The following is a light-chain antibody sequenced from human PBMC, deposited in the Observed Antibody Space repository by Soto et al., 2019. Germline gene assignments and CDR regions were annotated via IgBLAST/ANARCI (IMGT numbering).Light chain of an antibody. CDR3: SSYRSGSTLV. V-gene: IGLV2-14*03. J-gene: IGLJ2*01. Sequence: QSALTQPASVSGSPGQSITISCTGTSSDVGGSNYVSWYQQHPGKAPKLIIYDVNNRPSGISNRFSGSNSGNTASLTISGLQAEDEADYYCSSYRSGSTLVFGGGTKLTVL. CDR1: SSDVGGSNY. CDR2: DVN.